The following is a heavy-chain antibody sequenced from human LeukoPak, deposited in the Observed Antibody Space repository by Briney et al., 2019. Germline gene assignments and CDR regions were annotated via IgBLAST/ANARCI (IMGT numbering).Heavy chain of an antibody. CDR2: IYYSGST. D-gene: IGHD5-18*01. CDR3: ARVGSGYGFFDY. Sequence: SETLSLTCTVSGGSISSYYWGWIRQPPGKGLEWIGSIYYSGSTYYNPSLKSRVTISVDTSKNQFSLKLSSVTAADTAVYYCARVGSGYGFFDYWGQGTLVTVSS. CDR1: GGSISSYY. V-gene: IGHV4-39*07. J-gene: IGHJ4*02.